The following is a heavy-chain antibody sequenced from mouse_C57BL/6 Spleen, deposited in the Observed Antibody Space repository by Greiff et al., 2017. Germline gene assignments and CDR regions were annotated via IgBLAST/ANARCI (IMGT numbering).Heavy chain of an antibody. J-gene: IGHJ4*01. CDR2: TFYSGIT. Sequence: EVQLQQSGPSLVRPSQTLSLTCTVTGFSINSDCYWIWIRQFPGNKLEYIGYTFYSGITYYNPSLESRTYITRDTSKNQFSLKLSSVTTEDTATYYCARDQKGYYYGSSWDYYAMDYWGQGTSVTVSS. V-gene: IGHV3-3*01. CDR3: ARDQKGYYYGSSWDYYAMDY. CDR1: GFSINSDCY. D-gene: IGHD1-1*01.